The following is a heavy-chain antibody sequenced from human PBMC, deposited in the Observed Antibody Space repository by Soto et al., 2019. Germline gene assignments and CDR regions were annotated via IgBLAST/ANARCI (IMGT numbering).Heavy chain of an antibody. J-gene: IGHJ5*02. CDR2: IYWDDDK. CDR3: AHRRNAAGAATEWFAP. CDR1: GFSLSTSGVG. V-gene: IGHV2-5*02. Sequence: QITLKESGPTLVKPTQTLTLTCTFSGFSLSTSGVGVGWVRQPPGKALEWLGFIYWDDDKRYSPSLKSRLIITKDTSKHQVVLTMTNMDPVDTGTYYCAHRRNAAGAATEWFAPWGQGTLVTVSS. D-gene: IGHD6-13*01.